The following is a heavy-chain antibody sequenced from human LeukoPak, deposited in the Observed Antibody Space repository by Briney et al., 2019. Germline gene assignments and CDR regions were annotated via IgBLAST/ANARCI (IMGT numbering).Heavy chain of an antibody. J-gene: IGHJ3*02. CDR3: ARLVVAARRNAFDI. Sequence: SQTLSLTCTVSGGSISSGGYYWSWIRQHPGKGLEWIGYIYYSGSTNYNPSLKSRVTISVDTSKNQFSLKLSSVTAADTAVYYCARLVVAARRNAFDIWGQGTMVTVSS. D-gene: IGHD2-15*01. CDR1: GGSISSGGYY. CDR2: IYYSGST. V-gene: IGHV4-31*03.